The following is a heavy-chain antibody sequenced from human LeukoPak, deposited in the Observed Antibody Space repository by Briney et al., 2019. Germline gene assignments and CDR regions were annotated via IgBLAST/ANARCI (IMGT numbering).Heavy chain of an antibody. CDR3: ARSSITIFGVVISPFGY. D-gene: IGHD3-3*01. CDR2: IYTSGST. Sequence: TSETPSLTCTVSGGSISSYYWSWIRQPAGKGLEWIGRIYTSGSTNYNPSLKSRVTMSVDTSKNQFSLKLSSVTAADTAVYYCARSSITIFGVVISPFGYWGQGTLVTVSS. V-gene: IGHV4-4*07. CDR1: GGSISSYY. J-gene: IGHJ4*02.